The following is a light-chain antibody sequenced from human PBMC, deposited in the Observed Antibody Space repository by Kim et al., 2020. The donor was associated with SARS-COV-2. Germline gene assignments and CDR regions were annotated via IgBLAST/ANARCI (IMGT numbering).Light chain of an antibody. V-gene: IGLV3-21*04. CDR1: NIGSYS. Sequence: PGGTARMTCGGNNIGSYSVHWYQQKPGHAPVPVISFDSDRPSGIPERFSGSNSRNTATLTISRVEVEDEADYYCQLWDTSGAYGVFGGGTQLTVL. CDR3: QLWDTSGAYGV. J-gene: IGLJ3*02. CDR2: FDS.